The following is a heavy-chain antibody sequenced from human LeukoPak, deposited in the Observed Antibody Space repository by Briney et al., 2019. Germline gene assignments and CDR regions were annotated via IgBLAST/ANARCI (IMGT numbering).Heavy chain of an antibody. CDR3: ARAPIAAAYNWFDP. J-gene: IGHJ5*02. CDR1: GGTFSSYA. Sequence: SVKVSCXASGGTFSSYAISWVRQAPGQGLEWMGGIIPIFGTANYAQKFQGRVTITADKSTSTAYMELSSLRSEDTAVYYCARAPIAAAYNWFDPWGQGTLVTVSS. D-gene: IGHD6-13*01. V-gene: IGHV1-69*06. CDR2: IIPIFGTA.